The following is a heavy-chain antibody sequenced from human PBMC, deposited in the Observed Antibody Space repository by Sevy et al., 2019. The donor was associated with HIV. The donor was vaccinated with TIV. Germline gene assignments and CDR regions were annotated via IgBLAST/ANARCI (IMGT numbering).Heavy chain of an antibody. CDR3: ARIRGIAVAGNYYYYGMDV. V-gene: IGHV2-70*01. J-gene: IGHJ6*02. Sequence: SGPTLVKPTQTLTLTCTFSGFSLSTSGMCVSWIRQPPGKALEWLALIDWDDDKYYSTSLKTRLTISKDTSKNQVVLTMTHMDPVDTATYYCARIRGIAVAGNYYYYGMDVWGQGTTVTVSS. CDR1: GFSLSTSGMC. CDR2: IDWDDDK. D-gene: IGHD6-19*01.